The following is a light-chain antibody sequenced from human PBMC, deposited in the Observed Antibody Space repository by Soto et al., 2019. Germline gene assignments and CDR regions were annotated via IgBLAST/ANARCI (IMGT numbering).Light chain of an antibody. CDR2: GAS. Sequence: VVLTHSPGTLSFSPGEIATLSCRTIHSISNSYLAWYQQKPGQAPRLLIYGASSRATGIPDRFSGSGSGTDFTLTISSLEHDDVAVYSCQQYDRSHTLYTFGQGTKVDIK. CDR1: HSISNSY. V-gene: IGKV3-20*01. CDR3: QQYDRSHTLYT. J-gene: IGKJ2*01.